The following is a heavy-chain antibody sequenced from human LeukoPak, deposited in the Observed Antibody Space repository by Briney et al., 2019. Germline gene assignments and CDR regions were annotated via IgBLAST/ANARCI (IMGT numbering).Heavy chain of an antibody. CDR3: ARVNGYSSSWYATTNWFDP. Sequence: SETLSLTCTVSGGSISSYYWSWIRQPPGKGLEWIGYIYYSGSTNYNPSLKSRVTISVDTSKNQFSLKLSSVTAADTAVYYCARVNGYSSSWYATTNWFDPWGQGTLVTVSS. CDR1: GGSISSYY. J-gene: IGHJ5*02. D-gene: IGHD6-13*01. CDR2: IYYSGST. V-gene: IGHV4-59*01.